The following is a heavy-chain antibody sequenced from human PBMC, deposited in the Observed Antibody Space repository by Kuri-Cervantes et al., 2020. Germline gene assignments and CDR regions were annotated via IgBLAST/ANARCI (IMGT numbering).Heavy chain of an antibody. CDR3: SRGLYGAGSYYHYFDY. CDR1: GYSFTGYY. V-gene: IGHV1-2*02. J-gene: IGHJ4*02. CDR2: INPKTGGT. D-gene: IGHD3-10*01. Sequence: GESLKISCKASGYSFTGYYMHWVRQAPGQGPEWMGWINPKTGGTYYAQKFQGRVSMTRNTSTSIAYMDLRGLRSDDTAVYYCSRGLYGAGSYYHYFDYWGQGILVTVSS.